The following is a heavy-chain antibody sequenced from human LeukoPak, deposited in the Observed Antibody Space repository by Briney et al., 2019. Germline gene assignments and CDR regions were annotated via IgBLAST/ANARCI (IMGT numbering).Heavy chain of an antibody. CDR3: ARDRHCSSISCFNAFDI. CDR2: ITSDGSDK. CDR1: GFTFSTYE. V-gene: IGHV3-30*01. D-gene: IGHD2-2*01. J-gene: IGHJ3*02. Sequence: GGSLRLSCAGSGFTFSTYEMHWVRQAPGKGLEWVAVITSDGSDKDYADSVKGRFTISRDNSKNTLYLQMNSLRAEDSAVYYCARDRHCSSISCFNAFDIWGQGTVVTVSS.